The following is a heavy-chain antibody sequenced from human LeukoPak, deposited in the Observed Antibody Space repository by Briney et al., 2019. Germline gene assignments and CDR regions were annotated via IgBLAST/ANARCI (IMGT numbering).Heavy chain of an antibody. CDR2: ISYSGIT. D-gene: IGHD2-2*01. CDR3: ARHNDYASLMDV. Sequence: SETLSLTCTVFGVSVTTSGYYGAWIRQPPGRGLEWIGSISYSGITYYKPSLRGRVTISGDTAKNQFSLKLSPVTAADTAVYYCARHNDYASLMDVWGQGTTVTVSS. J-gene: IGHJ6*02. V-gene: IGHV4-39*01. CDR1: GVSVTTSGYY.